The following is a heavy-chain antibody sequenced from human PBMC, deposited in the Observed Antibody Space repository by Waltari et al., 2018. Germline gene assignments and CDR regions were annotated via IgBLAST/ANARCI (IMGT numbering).Heavy chain of an antibody. J-gene: IGHJ4*02. CDR3: ARDRGRGIYLDS. D-gene: IGHD2-15*01. CDR2: VHLSGRT. CDR1: W. Sequence: WWSWVRQSPGKGLEWIGQVHLSGRTNYNPSLASRVTISIDTSNNQFSLKMPSPTAADTAMYYCARDRGRGIYLDSWGQGTLVTVS. V-gene: IGHV4-4*02.